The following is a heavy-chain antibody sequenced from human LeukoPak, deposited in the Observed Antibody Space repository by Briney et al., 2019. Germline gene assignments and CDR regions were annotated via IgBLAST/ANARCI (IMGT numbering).Heavy chain of an antibody. CDR1: GFTFSSYG. Sequence: GGSLRLSCAASGFTFSSYGMHWVRQAPGKGLEWVAVIWYDGSNKYYADSVKGRFTISRDNSKNTLYLQMNSLRADDTAVYYCARDKAYYYDSSGYSGSHWGQGTLVTVSS. V-gene: IGHV3-33*01. J-gene: IGHJ4*02. CDR2: IWYDGSNK. CDR3: ARDKAYYYDSSGYSGSH. D-gene: IGHD3-22*01.